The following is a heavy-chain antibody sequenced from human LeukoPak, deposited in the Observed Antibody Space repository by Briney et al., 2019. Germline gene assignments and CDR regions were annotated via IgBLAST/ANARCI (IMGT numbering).Heavy chain of an antibody. J-gene: IGHJ3*02. Sequence: SETLSLTCTVSVDSFSIYYWSWIRQPPGKGLEWIGYIFASGSPNYNPSLNSRVTISLDTSKNQFSLKLSSVTAADTAVYYCARVPRRSTDVRVDAFDIWGPGTMVTVSS. V-gene: IGHV4-4*08. CDR1: VDSFSIYY. CDR2: IFASGSP. CDR3: ARVPRRSTDVRVDAFDI. D-gene: IGHD1-26*01.